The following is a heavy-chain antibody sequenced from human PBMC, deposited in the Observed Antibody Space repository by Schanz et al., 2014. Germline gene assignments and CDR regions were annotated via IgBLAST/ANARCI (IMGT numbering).Heavy chain of an antibody. D-gene: IGHD3-10*01. CDR3: ARDPQYYYGSGRGY. CDR2: ISGYNGNT. CDR1: GYTFRHYG. J-gene: IGHJ4*02. Sequence: QVQLVQSGGEVKKPGASVKVSCKASGYTFRHYGISWLRQAPGQGLEWMGYISGYNGNTNYAPKVQDRVTMTTDTSTSTAYMELISLTSEDTAVYYCARDPQYYYGSGRGYWGQGTLVTVST. V-gene: IGHV1-18*04.